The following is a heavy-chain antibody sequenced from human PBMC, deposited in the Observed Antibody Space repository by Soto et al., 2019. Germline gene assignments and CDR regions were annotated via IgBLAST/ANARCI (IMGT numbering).Heavy chain of an antibody. CDR2: RSYTGST. CDR1: GGPVRDAFSY. CDR3: ARELEGGGFDI. V-gene: IGHV4-30-4*01. D-gene: IGHD1-1*01. Sequence: QVHLKESGTQLVKLSQPLSLTCTVSGGPVRDAFSYWTWIRQHPRKGPEWMGYRSYTGSTYYNPSLRNRANISVDESSNPLSLRLSSVTAADTAVYYWARELEGGGFDIWGRGTLVTVSS. J-gene: IGHJ3*02.